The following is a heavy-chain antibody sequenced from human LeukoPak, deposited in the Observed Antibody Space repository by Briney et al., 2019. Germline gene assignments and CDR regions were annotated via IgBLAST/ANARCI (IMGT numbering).Heavy chain of an antibody. CDR2: ISDSGATI. D-gene: IGHD6-6*01. CDR3: AKIRAARPGY. V-gene: IGHV3-23*01. CDR1: GFTFSRYG. Sequence: PGGSLRLSCAASGFTFSRYGMNWVRQAPGKGLKWVSGISDSGATIYYADSVKGRFTISRDNSKNMLYLQMHSLRPEDTAIYYCAKIRAARPGYWGQGTLVTVSS. J-gene: IGHJ4*02.